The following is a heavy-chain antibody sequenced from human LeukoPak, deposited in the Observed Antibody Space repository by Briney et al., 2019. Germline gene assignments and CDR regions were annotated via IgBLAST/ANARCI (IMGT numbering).Heavy chain of an antibody. CDR1: GFTFSSYS. Sequence: PGGSLRLSCAASGFTFSSYSMNWVRQAPGKGLEWVSSISSSSSYIYYADSVKGRFTISRDNAKNSLYLQMNSLRAEDTAVYYCARTPGIAVAGTNYYGMDVWGQGTTVTVSS. V-gene: IGHV3-21*01. CDR3: ARTPGIAVAGTNYYGMDV. CDR2: ISSSSSYI. J-gene: IGHJ6*02. D-gene: IGHD6-19*01.